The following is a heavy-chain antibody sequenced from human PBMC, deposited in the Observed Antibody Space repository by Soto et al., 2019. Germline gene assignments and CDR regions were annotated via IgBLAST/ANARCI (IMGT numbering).Heavy chain of an antibody. CDR2: IYYRGST. CDR1: GGSITSSSYY. V-gene: IGHV4-39*01. Sequence: QLQLQESGPGLVKPSETLSLTCAVSGGSITSSSYYWGWIRQAPGRGLEWIGTIYYRGSTYYNPSLESRVSISADTSKNQLSPNLRSVTAADTAVYYCASPAGADHTFDYWGQGILVTVSS. J-gene: IGHJ4*02. CDR3: ASPAGADHTFDY.